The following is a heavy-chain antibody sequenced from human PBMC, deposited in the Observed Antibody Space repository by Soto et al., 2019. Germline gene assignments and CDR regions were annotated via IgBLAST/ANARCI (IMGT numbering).Heavy chain of an antibody. CDR2: VYYRGSA. V-gene: IGHV4-39*02. D-gene: IGHD3-10*01. Sequence: QLQLLESGPGLVKPSETLSLTCTVSGGSVSNNSYYWGWIRQPPGKRLELIGSVYYRGSAYYNPSLKSRLTISVDTSMNHFSRKLSSVTAADTAIYYCARRPLVRGIIPYYFDYWGQGTLVTVSS. J-gene: IGHJ4*02. CDR1: GGSVSNNSYY. CDR3: ARRPLVRGIIPYYFDY.